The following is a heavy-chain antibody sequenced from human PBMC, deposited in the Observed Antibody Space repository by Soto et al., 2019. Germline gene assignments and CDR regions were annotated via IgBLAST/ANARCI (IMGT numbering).Heavy chain of an antibody. Sequence: GGALRLSCAASGFTFSSYSMNWVRQAPGKGLEWVSYISSSSSNIHYADSVKGRFTVSRDKAKNSLYLQMNSLRDEDTAVYFCARDYVGYSGRWYALDIWGQGTMVTV. CDR2: ISSSSSNI. CDR1: GFTFSSYS. J-gene: IGHJ3*02. V-gene: IGHV3-48*02. CDR3: ARDYVGYSGRWYALDI. D-gene: IGHD6-13*01.